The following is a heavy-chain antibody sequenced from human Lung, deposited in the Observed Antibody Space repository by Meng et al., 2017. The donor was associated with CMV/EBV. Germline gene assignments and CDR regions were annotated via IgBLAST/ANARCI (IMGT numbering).Heavy chain of an antibody. Sequence: GGSLRLXCAASGFTFSTYAMTWVRQAPGKGLEWLSAISTTGDVTYSADSVKGRFTISRDNSKNTLYMQMNSLRAEDTAVYYCVRIVGGSSRHWCDPWGQGTXVTVSS. D-gene: IGHD1-26*01. J-gene: IGHJ5*02. V-gene: IGHV3-23*01. CDR2: ISTTGDVT. CDR3: VRIVGGSSRHWCDP. CDR1: GFTFSTYA.